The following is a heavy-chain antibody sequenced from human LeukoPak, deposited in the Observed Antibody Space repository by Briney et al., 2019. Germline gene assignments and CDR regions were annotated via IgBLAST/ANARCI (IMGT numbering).Heavy chain of an antibody. CDR1: GSSISSGYY. Sequence: PSETLSLTCSVSGSSISSGYYWGWIRQPPGKGLEWIGSIYHSGSTYYNPSLKSRVTISVDMSKNQFSLKLSSVTAADTAVYYCAKAGRYHYYYMDVWGKGTTVTISS. CDR3: AKAGRYHYYYMDV. J-gene: IGHJ6*03. D-gene: IGHD3-16*02. CDR2: IYHSGST. V-gene: IGHV4-38-2*02.